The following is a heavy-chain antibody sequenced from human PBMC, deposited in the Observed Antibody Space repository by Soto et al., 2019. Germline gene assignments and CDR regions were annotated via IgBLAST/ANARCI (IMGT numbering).Heavy chain of an antibody. D-gene: IGHD3-3*01. V-gene: IGHV4-39*01. J-gene: IGHJ5*02. CDR2: IYYSGST. CDR3: ARLSPTFAEGNWFDP. Sequence: QLQLQESGPGLVKPSETLSLTCTVSGGSISSSIYYWGWIRQPPGKGLEWIGTIYYSGSTYYNPSLKSRVTISVDTSKNQVSLKLSSVTATDTAVYYCARLSPTFAEGNWFDPWGQGTLVTVSS. CDR1: GGSISSSIYY.